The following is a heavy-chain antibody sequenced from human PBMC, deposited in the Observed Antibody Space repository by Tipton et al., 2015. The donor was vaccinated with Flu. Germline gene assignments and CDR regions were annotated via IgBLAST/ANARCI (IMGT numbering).Heavy chain of an antibody. CDR3: ARAAAAVTLCGMGV. D-gene: IGHD6-13*01. V-gene: IGHV3-13*01. J-gene: IGHJ6*02. CDR1: GFTFSSYD. Sequence: SLRLSCAASGFTFSSYDMHWVRQATGKGLEWVSAIGTAGDTYYPGSVKGRFTISRENAKNSLYLQMNSLRAGDTAVYYCARAAAAVTLCGMGVWGQGTSVPVSS. CDR2: IGTAGDT.